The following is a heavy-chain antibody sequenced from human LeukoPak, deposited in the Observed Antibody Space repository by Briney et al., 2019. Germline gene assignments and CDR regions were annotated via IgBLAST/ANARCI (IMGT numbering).Heavy chain of an antibody. J-gene: IGHJ4*02. Sequence: ASVKVSCKASGYTFTGYYIHWIRQTAQQGLEWMGRINPSSGVTYVVQKFQGRVTVTRDTSTSTVHMELSGLRSEDTAVYYCARDQEGFDYWGQGTLVTVSS. V-gene: IGHV1-2*06. CDR1: GYTFTGYY. CDR3: ARDQEGFDY. CDR2: INPSSGVT.